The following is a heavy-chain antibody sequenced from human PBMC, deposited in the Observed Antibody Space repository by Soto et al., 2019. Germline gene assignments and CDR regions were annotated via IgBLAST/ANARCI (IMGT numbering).Heavy chain of an antibody. J-gene: IGHJ5*02. CDR1: GGSISSGGYY. Sequence: QVQLQESGPGLVKPSQTLSLTCTVSGGSISSGGYYWSWIRQHPGKGLEWIGYIYYSGSTYYNPSLKGGVTISVDTSKSQFSRKLSSVTAADTAVYYCARVGGINWFDPWGLGTLVTVSS. CDR2: IYYSGST. CDR3: ARVGGINWFDP. V-gene: IGHV4-31*03. D-gene: IGHD3-16*01.